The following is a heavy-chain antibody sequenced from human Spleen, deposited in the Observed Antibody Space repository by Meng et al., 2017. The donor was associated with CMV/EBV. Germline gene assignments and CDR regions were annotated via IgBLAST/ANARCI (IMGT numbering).Heavy chain of an antibody. D-gene: IGHD1-26*01. CDR2: INPNSGGT. CDR3: ARLGATKDY. V-gene: IGHV1-2*02. Sequence: QGHVVWFGGGGKKPGASVKGSCKASGYTCTGYYMHLVRQAPGQGLEWMGWINPNSGGTNYAQKFQGRVTMTRDTSISTAYMELSRLRSDDTAVYYCARLGATKDYWGQGTLVTVSS. J-gene: IGHJ4*02. CDR1: GYTCTGYY.